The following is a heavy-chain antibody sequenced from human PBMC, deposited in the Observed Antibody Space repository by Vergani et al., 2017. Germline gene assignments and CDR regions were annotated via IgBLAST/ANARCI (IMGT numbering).Heavy chain of an antibody. J-gene: IGHJ4*02. CDR3: AKDPXPHRAGIAAAGTTH. CDR2: ISGSGGST. V-gene: IGHV3-23*04. Sequence: VQLVESGGGVVQPGRSLILSCAASGFTFSSYAMSWVRQAPGKGLEWVSAISGSGGSTYYADSVKGRFTISRDNSKNTLYLQMNSLRAEDTAVYYCAKDPXPHRAGIAAAGTTHWGQGTLVTVSS. CDR1: GFTFSSYA. D-gene: IGHD6-13*01.